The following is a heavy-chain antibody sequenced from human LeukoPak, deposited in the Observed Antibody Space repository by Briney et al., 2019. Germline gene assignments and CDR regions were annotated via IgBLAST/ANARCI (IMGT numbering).Heavy chain of an antibody. V-gene: IGHV1-2*06. CDR2: INPNSGGT. J-gene: IGHJ5*02. CDR3: ARDKRATDGEGAYLADP. Sequence: ASVKVSCKASGYTFTGYYMHWVRQAPGQGLEWMGRINPNSGGTNYAQKFQGRVTMTRDTSISTAYMELSRLRSDDTAVYYCARDKRATDGEGAYLADPWGQGTLVTVSS. D-gene: IGHD4-17*01. CDR1: GYTFTGYY.